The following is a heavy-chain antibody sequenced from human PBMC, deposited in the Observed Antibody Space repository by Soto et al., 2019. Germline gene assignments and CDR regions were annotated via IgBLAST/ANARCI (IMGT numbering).Heavy chain of an antibody. D-gene: IGHD3-16*01. J-gene: IGHJ6*03. CDR1: GFTLSTYD. CDR2: LSYAGDT. V-gene: IGHV3-13*01. Sequence: EVQLVESGGGLVQPGGSLRLSCAASGFTLSTYDMHWVRQATGKGLEWVAALSYAGDTYYPGSVKGRFTVSREGAKNSLYFKMNSLTAGETAVYYCAKGPHSAWGYYSRAVWGKGTTVPVS. CDR3: AKGPHSAWGYYSRAV.